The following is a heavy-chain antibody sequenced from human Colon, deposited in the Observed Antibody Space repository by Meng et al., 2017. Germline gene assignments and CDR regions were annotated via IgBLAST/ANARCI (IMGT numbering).Heavy chain of an antibody. D-gene: IGHD1-1*01. J-gene: IGHJ4*02. Sequence: QMPPLESGPRLVKPSETLSLTCTVSGVSMSSYYWTWIRQPPGKVPEWIGYIYSSGSTTYNPSLKSRVTISVDTSKKQFSLNLKSVTAADTAVYYCARARRYNWNDEGPFSFEYWGQGTLVTVSS. CDR1: GVSMSSYY. CDR2: IYSSGST. V-gene: IGHV4-59*01. CDR3: ARARRYNWNDEGPFSFEY.